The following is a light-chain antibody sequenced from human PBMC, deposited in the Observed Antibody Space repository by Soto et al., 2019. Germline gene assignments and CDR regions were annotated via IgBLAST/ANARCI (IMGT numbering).Light chain of an antibody. CDR3: NSYTSSSTYV. J-gene: IGLJ1*01. Sequence: LTQPASVSGSPGQSITISCTGTTSDVGRYNYVSWYQQHPGKASKLIIYDVSNRPSGVSNRFSGSKSGNTASLTISGLQAEDEADYYCNSYTSSSTYVFGTGTKVTVL. V-gene: IGLV2-14*01. CDR2: DVS. CDR1: TSDVGRYNY.